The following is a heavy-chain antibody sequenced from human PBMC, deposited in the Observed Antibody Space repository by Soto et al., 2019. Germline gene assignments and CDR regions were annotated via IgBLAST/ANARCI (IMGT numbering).Heavy chain of an antibody. CDR1: GGSISSGGYY. J-gene: IGHJ4*02. V-gene: IGHV4-31*03. Sequence: SETLSLTCTVSGGSISSGGYYWSWIRQHPGKGLEWIGYIYYSGSTYYNPSLKSRVTISVDTSKNQFSLKLSSVTAADTAVYYCARAYDFWSGYYGYWGQGTLVTVSS. D-gene: IGHD3-3*01. CDR2: IYYSGST. CDR3: ARAYDFWSGYYGY.